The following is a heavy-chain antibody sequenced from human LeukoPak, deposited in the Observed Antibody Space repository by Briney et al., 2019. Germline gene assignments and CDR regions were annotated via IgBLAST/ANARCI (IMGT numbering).Heavy chain of an antibody. CDR3: ARALSWTTESYYYMDV. J-gene: IGHJ6*03. D-gene: IGHD3/OR15-3a*01. V-gene: IGHV1-8*01. CDR1: GYTFSSYD. CDR2: MNPNSGNI. Sequence: ASVKVSCKASGYTFSSYDINWVRQATGQGLEWMGWMNPNSGNIGYAQKFQGRVTMTKNTSITTAYMELGSLRSEDTAVYYCARALSWTTESYYYMDVWGKGTTVTVSS.